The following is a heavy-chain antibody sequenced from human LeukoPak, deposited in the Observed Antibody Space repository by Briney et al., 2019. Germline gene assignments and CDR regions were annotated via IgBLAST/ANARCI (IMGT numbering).Heavy chain of an antibody. V-gene: IGHV3-11*04. CDR3: ARETSSGWYVDY. CDR2: ISSSGSTI. CDR1: GFTFSDYY. D-gene: IGHD6-19*01. J-gene: IGHJ4*02. Sequence: GGSLRLSCAASGFTFSDYYMSWIRQAPGKGLEWVSYISSSGSTIYYADSVKGRFTISRDNAKNSLYLQMNSLRAEATAVYYCARETSSGWYVDYWGQGTLVTVSS.